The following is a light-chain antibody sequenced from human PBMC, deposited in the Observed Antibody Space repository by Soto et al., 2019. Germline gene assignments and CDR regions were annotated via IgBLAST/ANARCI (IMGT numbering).Light chain of an antibody. CDR1: SSDVGGYNY. J-gene: IGLJ1*01. CDR3: CSCTTSSTYV. Sequence: QSVLTQPASGSGSHGQSSAISCNGTSSDVGGYNYVSWYQQHPGKAPKLMIYDVNNRPSGVSNRFSGSKSGNTASLTISGLQAEDEADYYCCSCTTSSTYVFGTGTKVTVL. CDR2: DVN. V-gene: IGLV2-14*03.